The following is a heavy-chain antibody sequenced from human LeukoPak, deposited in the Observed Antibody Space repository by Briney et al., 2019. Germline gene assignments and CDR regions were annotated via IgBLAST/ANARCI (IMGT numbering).Heavy chain of an antibody. CDR3: ARQLFKNYGMDV. CDR1: GYTFTGYY. D-gene: IGHD1-1*01. CDR2: INPNSGGT. Sequence: ASVKVSCKASGYTFTGYYMHWVRQAPGQGLEWMGWINPNSGGTNYAQKFQGRVTMTRDTSISTAYMELSRLRSDDTAVYYCARQLFKNYGMDVWGQGTTVTVSS. V-gene: IGHV1-2*02. J-gene: IGHJ6*02.